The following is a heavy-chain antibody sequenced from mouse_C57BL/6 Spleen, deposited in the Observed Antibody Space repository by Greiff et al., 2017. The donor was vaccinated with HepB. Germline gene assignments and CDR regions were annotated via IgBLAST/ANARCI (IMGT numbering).Heavy chain of an antibody. Sequence: QVQLQQPGAELVMPGASVKLSCKASGYTFTSYWMHWVKQRPGQGLEWIGEIDPSDSYTNYNQKFKGKSTLTVDKSSSTAYMQLSSLTSEDSAVYYCARHYYGSSYGDYFDYWGQGTTLTVSS. CDR2: IDPSDSYT. V-gene: IGHV1-69*01. D-gene: IGHD1-1*01. CDR3: ARHYYGSSYGDYFDY. J-gene: IGHJ2*01. CDR1: GYTFTSYW.